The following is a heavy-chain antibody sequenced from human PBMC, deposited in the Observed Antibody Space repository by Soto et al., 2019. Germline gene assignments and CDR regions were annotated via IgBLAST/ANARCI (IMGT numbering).Heavy chain of an antibody. CDR2: IVVGSGNT. Sequence: SVKGSCKASGFTFTSSAVQWVRQARGQRLEWIGWIVVGSGNTNYAQKFQERVTITRDMSTSTAYMELSSLRSEDTAVYYCAADLAEWELLAPGYWGQGTLVTVSS. D-gene: IGHD1-26*01. J-gene: IGHJ4*02. V-gene: IGHV1-58*01. CDR3: AADLAEWELLAPGY. CDR1: GFTFTSSA.